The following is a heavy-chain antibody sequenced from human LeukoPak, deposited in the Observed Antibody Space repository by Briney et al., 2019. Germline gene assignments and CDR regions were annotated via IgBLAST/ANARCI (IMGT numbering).Heavy chain of an antibody. V-gene: IGHV3-30*18. CDR3: AKGPSSGSYYFIRYYYYGMDV. J-gene: IGHJ6*02. CDR2: ISYDGSNK. Sequence: GGSLRLSCAASGFTFSSYGMHWVRQAPGKGLEWVAVISYDGSNKYYADSVKGRFTISRDNSKNTLYLQMNSLRAEDTAVYYCAKGPSSGSYYFIRYYYYGMDVWGQGTTVTVSS. D-gene: IGHD1-26*01. CDR1: GFTFSSYG.